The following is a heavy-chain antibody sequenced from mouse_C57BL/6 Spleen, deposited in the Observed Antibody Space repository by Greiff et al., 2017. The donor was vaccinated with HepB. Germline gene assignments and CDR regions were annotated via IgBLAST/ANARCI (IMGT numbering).Heavy chain of an antibody. D-gene: IGHD1-1*01. CDR3: ARSYYGKAHWYFDV. Sequence: EVKVVESGGGLVKPGGSLKLSCAASGFTFSDYGMHWVRQAPEKGLEWVAYISSGSSTIYYADTVKGRFTISRDNAKNTLFLQMTSLRSEDTAMYYCARSYYGKAHWYFDVWGTGTTVTVTS. CDR2: ISSGSSTI. CDR1: GFTFSDYG. J-gene: IGHJ1*03. V-gene: IGHV5-17*01.